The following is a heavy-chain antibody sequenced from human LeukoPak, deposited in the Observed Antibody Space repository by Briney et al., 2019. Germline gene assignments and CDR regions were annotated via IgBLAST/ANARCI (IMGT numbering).Heavy chain of an antibody. D-gene: IGHD6-13*01. V-gene: IGHV3-23*01. J-gene: IGHJ4*02. CDR2: ISGSGGST. CDR1: GFTFSSYA. Sequence: GGSLRLSCAASGFTFSSYAMSWVRQAPGKGLEWVSGISGSGGSTYYADSVKGRFTISRDNSKNTVYLQMSSLRAEDTAVYYCAKDPFGSSWYPDYWGQGALVTVSS. CDR3: AKDPFGSSWYPDY.